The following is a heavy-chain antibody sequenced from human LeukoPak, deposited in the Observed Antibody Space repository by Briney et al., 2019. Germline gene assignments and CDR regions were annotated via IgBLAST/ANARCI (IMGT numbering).Heavy chain of an antibody. CDR1: GFTLSDAW. J-gene: IGHJ4*02. V-gene: IGHV3-7*05. Sequence: GGSLRLSCAASGFTLSDAWMSWVRQAPGRGLEWVANIKEDGSEKYYVDSVKGRFTISRDNAKNSLYLQMNSLRAEDTAVYYCARVRSGTYFDYWGQGTLVTVSS. D-gene: IGHD1-26*01. CDR3: ARVRSGTYFDY. CDR2: IKEDGSEK.